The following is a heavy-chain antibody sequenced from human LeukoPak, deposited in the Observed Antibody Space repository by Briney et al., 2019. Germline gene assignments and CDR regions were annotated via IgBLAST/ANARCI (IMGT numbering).Heavy chain of an antibody. Sequence: PGGSLRLACVASGFTFSSYAMHWVRQAPGKGLEWVAVISYDGSNKYYADSVKGRFTISRDNSKNTLYLQMNSLRAEDTAVYYCARESCYSSSWSKCPFDYWGQGTLVTVSS. CDR3: ARESCYSSSWSKCPFDY. D-gene: IGHD6-13*01. CDR2: ISYDGSNK. V-gene: IGHV3-30-3*01. CDR1: GFTFSSYA. J-gene: IGHJ4*02.